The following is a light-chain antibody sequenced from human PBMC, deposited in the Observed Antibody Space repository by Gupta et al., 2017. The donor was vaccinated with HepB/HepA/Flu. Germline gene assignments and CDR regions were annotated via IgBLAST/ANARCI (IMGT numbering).Light chain of an antibody. J-gene: IGLJ1*01. CDR2: NNN. CDR1: SSNIGSNT. CDR3: EAWEDSLNGRYV. Sequence: QSVLTQPPSASGTPGQRVTISCSGSSSNIGSNTLHCYQQLPGTAPKLLIYNNNQRPSGVPERCSASKSGTSAALAISVLQSEEEADYYYEAWEDSLNGRYVFGTGTKVTVL. V-gene: IGLV1-44*01.